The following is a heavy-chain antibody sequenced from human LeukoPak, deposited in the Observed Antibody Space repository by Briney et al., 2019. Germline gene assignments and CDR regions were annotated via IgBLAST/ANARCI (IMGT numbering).Heavy chain of an antibody. CDR3: AKDLRYYDGSGYYYVDAFDI. J-gene: IGHJ3*02. CDR1: GFNFYNTG. D-gene: IGHD3-22*01. Sequence: PGGSLRLSCAVSGFNFYNTGMSWVRQAPGKGLEWVSAISGSGGRTYYPDSVKGRFTISRDNSKNTLYLQMNSLRAEDTAVYYCAKDLRYYDGSGYYYVDAFDIWGQGTMVTVSS. CDR2: ISGSGGRT. V-gene: IGHV3-23*01.